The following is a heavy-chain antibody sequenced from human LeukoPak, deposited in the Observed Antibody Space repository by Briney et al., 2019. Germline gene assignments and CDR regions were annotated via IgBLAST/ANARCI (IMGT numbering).Heavy chain of an antibody. J-gene: IGHJ4*02. CDR3: AKDRNSGTYYDH. CDR1: GFTFSNYD. Sequence: LSRGSLRLSCAASGFTFSNYDMSWVRQAPGKGLEWVSAISGSGGSTYYADSVKGRFTISRDNSKNTLYLQMNSLRAEDTAVYYCAKDRNSGTYYDHWGQGTLVTVSS. CDR2: ISGSGGST. V-gene: IGHV3-23*01. D-gene: IGHD1-26*01.